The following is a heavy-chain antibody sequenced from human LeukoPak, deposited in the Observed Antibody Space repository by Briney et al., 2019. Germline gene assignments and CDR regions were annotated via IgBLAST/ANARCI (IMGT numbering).Heavy chain of an antibody. J-gene: IGHJ5*02. CDR1: GFTFSSYA. CDR2: ISGSGGST. D-gene: IGHD3-10*01. CDR3: AKAGGWFGELLQTSADNWFDP. Sequence: GGSLRLSCAASGFTFSSYAMSWVRQAPGKGLEWVSVISGSGGSTYYADSVKGRFTISRDNPKNTLYLQMNSLRAEDTAVYYCAKAGGWFGELLQTSADNWFDPWGQGTLVTVSS. V-gene: IGHV3-23*01.